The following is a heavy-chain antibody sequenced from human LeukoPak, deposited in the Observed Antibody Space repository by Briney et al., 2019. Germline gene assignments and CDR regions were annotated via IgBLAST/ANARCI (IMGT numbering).Heavy chain of an antibody. D-gene: IGHD3-10*01. CDR3: AKDLIRGAISYFDY. V-gene: IGHV3-23*01. J-gene: IGHJ4*02. CDR2: ISGRGDST. CDR1: GFSFSGYA. Sequence: GGSLRLSCAASGFSFSGYAMSWVRQAPGKGLEWVSGISGRGDSTYYADSVKGRFSISRDNSKNTLYVQMNGLRAEDTAIYYCAKDLIRGAISYFDYWGQGTLVTVSS.